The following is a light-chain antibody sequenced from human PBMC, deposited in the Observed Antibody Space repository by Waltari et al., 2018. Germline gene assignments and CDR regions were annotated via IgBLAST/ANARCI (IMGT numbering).Light chain of an antibody. J-gene: IGLJ2*01. CDR2: QDT. V-gene: IGLV3-1*01. CDR1: KLGDKY. Sequence: SYELTQPPSVSVSPGQTARITCSGDKLGDKYTCWYQQKPGQSTVLVISQDTKRPSGIPERFSGSNSGHTATLTISGTHATHEADYYCQAWDSSTVVFGGWTKLTVL. CDR3: QAWDSSTVV.